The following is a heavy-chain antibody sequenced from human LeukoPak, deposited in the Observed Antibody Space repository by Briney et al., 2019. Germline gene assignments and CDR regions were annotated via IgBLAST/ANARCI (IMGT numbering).Heavy chain of an antibody. J-gene: IGHJ4*02. V-gene: IGHV5-51*01. CDR3: ARHAKAYGSSCDY. CDR2: IYPGDSDT. D-gene: IGHD6-13*01. CDR1: GYSFAIYW. Sequence: GESLKISCKGSGYSFAIYWIGWVRQMPGKGLEWMGIIYPGDSDTRYSPSFQGHVTISADKSFSTAYLQWTSLKASDTAMYYCARHAKAYGSSCDYWGQGTLVTVSS.